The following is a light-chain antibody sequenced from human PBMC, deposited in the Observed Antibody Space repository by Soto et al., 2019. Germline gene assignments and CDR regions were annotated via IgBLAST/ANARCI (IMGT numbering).Light chain of an antibody. CDR1: QSVSSNY. V-gene: IGKV3-20*01. Sequence: EIVLTQSPGSLSLSPGERATLSCRASQSVSSNYLAWYQQKPGRAPRLLIYGASSRATGIPDRFSGSGSGTDFTLTISRLEAEDFAVYCCQQYGSSPLTWTFGQGTKVEIK. CDR2: GAS. J-gene: IGKJ1*01. CDR3: QQYGSSPLTWT.